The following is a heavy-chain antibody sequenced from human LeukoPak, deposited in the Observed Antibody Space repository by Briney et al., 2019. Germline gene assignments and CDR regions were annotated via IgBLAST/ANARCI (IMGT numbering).Heavy chain of an antibody. J-gene: IGHJ3*02. Sequence: SDTLYLTCTVSGYTISNYYLSWIRQPPGQGLEWIGYIYTSWSTNYNPSLKSRITISVNTANNQLSLKVYSVTAADTAVYYCAGNTYCSSDNCYRFYNGNDAFNIWGQGTKVTVSS. CDR1: GYTISNYY. CDR3: AGNTYCSSDNCYRFYNGNDAFNI. CDR2: IYTSWST. D-gene: IGHD2-2*01. V-gene: IGHV4-4*09.